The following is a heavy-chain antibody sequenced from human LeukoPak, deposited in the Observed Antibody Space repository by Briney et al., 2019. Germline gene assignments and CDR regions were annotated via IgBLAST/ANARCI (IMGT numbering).Heavy chain of an antibody. CDR1: GFTFSDHY. CDR3: ARVPIAAAGTGDY. D-gene: IGHD6-13*01. V-gene: IGHV3-72*01. Sequence: GGSLRLSCAASGFTFSDHYMDWVRQAPGKGLEWVGRIRNKPNSYTTEYAASVKGRFIISRDDSKNSLYLQMNSLKTEDTAVYYCARVPIAAAGTGDYWGQGTLVTVSS. J-gene: IGHJ4*02. CDR2: IRNKPNSYTT.